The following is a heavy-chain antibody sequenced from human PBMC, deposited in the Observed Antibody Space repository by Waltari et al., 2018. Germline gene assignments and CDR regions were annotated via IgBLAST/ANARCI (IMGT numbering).Heavy chain of an antibody. V-gene: IGHV1-8*03. J-gene: IGHJ4*02. Sequence: QVQLVQSGAEVQKPGASVKVSCMASGYTFTSYEINWVRQATGQGREWMGWMNPNSGNTGYAQKFQGRVTITRNTSISTAYMELSSLRSEDTAVYYCARSGGAVAGHDYWGQGTLVTVSS. CDR1: GYTFTSYE. CDR2: MNPNSGNT. D-gene: IGHD6-19*01. CDR3: ARSGGAVAGHDY.